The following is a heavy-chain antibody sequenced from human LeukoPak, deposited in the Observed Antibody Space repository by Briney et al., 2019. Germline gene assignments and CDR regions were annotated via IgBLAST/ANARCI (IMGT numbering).Heavy chain of an antibody. Sequence: SETLSLTCTVSGGSISSYYWSWIRQPPGKGLEWIGRICTSGSTNYNPSLKSRVTISVDKSKNQFSLKLSSVTAADTAVYYCARDPLLLWYFDLWGRGTLVTVSS. D-gene: IGHD1-26*01. CDR2: ICTSGST. V-gene: IGHV4-4*07. J-gene: IGHJ2*01. CDR3: ARDPLLLWYFDL. CDR1: GGSISSYY.